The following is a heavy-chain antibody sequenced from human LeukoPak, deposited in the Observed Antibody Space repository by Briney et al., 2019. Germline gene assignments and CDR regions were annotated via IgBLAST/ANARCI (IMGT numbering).Heavy chain of an antibody. CDR2: VHLDGRT. V-gene: IGHV4-4*02. CDR1: GGTVTSTNW. D-gene: IGHD3-3*01. CDR3: AREGGFYRPLDY. J-gene: IGHJ4*02. Sequence: SETLSLTCDVSGGTVTSTNWWTWVRPPPGKGLEWIGEVHLDGRTSYNPSLKSRLIMSVDLPENHISLKLTSVTAADTAVYYCAREGGFYRPLDYSGQGTLVTVSS.